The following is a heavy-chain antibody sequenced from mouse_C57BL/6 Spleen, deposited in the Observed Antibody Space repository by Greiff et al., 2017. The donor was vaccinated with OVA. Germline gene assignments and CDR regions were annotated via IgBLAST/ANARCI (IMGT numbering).Heavy chain of an antibody. CDR2: IDPETGGT. Sequence: QVQLQQSGAELVRPGASVTLSCKASGYTFTDYEMHWVKQTPVHGLEWIGAIDPETGGTASNQQFKGKAILTADKSSSTAYMELRSLASEDSAVYYCTRGAYYSNSWFAYWGQGTLVTVSA. CDR1: GYTFTDYE. CDR3: TRGAYYSNSWFAY. J-gene: IGHJ3*01. V-gene: IGHV1-15*01. D-gene: IGHD2-5*01.